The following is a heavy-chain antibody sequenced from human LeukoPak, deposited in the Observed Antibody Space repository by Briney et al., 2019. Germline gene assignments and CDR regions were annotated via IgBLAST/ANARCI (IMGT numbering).Heavy chain of an antibody. V-gene: IGHV1-46*01. CDR2: INPSGDST. Sequence: ASVKVSCKASGYTFTSYYLHWVRQAPGQGLEWMGIINPSGDSTAYAQRFQDRITMTRDTSTSTVYMELSSLRSEDTAVYYCVSIGRHLDPFDYWGQGTLVTVSS. D-gene: IGHD2-21*01. CDR1: GYTFTSYY. CDR3: VSIGRHLDPFDY. J-gene: IGHJ4*02.